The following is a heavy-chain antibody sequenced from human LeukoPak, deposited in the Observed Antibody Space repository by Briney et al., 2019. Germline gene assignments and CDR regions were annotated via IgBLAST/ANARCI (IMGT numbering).Heavy chain of an antibody. CDR1: GYTFTHYG. CDR2: ISAYNGNT. CDR3: AREVAATLIDY. D-gene: IGHD2-15*01. V-gene: IGHV1-18*01. J-gene: IGHJ4*02. Sequence: GAPVIVSCKASGYTFTHYGITWVRQAPGHGLEWMGWISAYNGNTNYAQKLQGRFTMITDTSTNTAYMELRSLKSDDTAVYYCAREVAATLIDYWGPGTLVTVSS.